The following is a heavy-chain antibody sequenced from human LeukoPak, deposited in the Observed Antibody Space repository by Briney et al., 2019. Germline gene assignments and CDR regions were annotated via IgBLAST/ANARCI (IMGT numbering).Heavy chain of an antibody. V-gene: IGHV1-2*04. CDR3: ARDLNSTPNWQGHQ. D-gene: IGHD4-23*01. Sequence: ASVKVSCKASGYLFADCFIQWVPQPPAQGLEGMGRINPNTGGAEYAPKFQRWVTMTRDTSISTAYVEVNRLISHHAAVYYCARDLNSTPNWQGHQGDQETVVILSS. CDR1: GYLFADCF. CDR2: INPNTGGA. J-gene: IGHJ4*02.